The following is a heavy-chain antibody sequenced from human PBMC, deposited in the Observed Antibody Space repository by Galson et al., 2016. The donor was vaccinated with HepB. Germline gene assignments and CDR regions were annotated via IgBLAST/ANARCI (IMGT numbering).Heavy chain of an antibody. J-gene: IGHJ4*02. CDR1: GFTFSSYA. CDR2: ISSSSNSM. Sequence: SLRLSCAASGFTFSSYAMTWVRQAPGKGLEWISYISSSSNSMYYADSVKGRFTISRDSAKNSLYLQMNSLRDEDTAVYYCVKGAGTIDYWGQGTLVTVPS. CDR3: VKGAGTIDY. D-gene: IGHD6-19*01. V-gene: IGHV3-48*02.